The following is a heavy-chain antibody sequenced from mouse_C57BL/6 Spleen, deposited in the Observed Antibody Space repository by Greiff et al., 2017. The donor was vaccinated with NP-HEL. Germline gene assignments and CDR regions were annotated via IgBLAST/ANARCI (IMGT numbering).Heavy chain of an antibody. CDR3: ARALYYDYDVGFAY. J-gene: IGHJ3*01. Sequence: QVQLQQSGAELVKPGASVKISCKASGYAFSSYWMNWVKQRPGKGLEWIGQIYPGDGDTNYNGKFKGKATLTADKSSSTAYMQLSSLTSEDSAVYFCARALYYDYDVGFAYWGQGTLVTVSA. V-gene: IGHV1-80*01. D-gene: IGHD2-4*01. CDR2: IYPGDGDT. CDR1: GYAFSSYW.